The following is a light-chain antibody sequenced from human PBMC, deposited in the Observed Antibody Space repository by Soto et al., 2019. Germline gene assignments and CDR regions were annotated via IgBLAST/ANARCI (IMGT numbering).Light chain of an antibody. V-gene: IGLV7-46*01. CDR2: DTN. CDR3: LLSYSGARV. CDR1: TGAVTSGHF. J-gene: IGLJ3*02. Sequence: QAVVTQEPSLTVSPGGTVTLTCGSSTGAVTSGHFPYWFQQKPGQAPRTLIYDTNNKHSWTPAPFSGSLLGGKAALTLSGAQPEDEAEYYCLLSYSGARVFGGGTKLTVL.